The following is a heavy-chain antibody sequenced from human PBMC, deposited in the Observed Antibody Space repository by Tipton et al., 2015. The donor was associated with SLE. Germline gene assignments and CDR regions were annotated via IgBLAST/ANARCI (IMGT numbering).Heavy chain of an antibody. V-gene: IGHV4-31*03. CDR1: GDSIKRGSYY. CDR2: IYYHGST. J-gene: IGHJ4*02. CDR3: ARDVGGYNTGWFPYYFDY. D-gene: IGHD2-8*02. Sequence: TLSLTCSVSGDSIKRGSYYWAWIRQHPGKGLEFIGYIYYHGSTYYNPSLKSRATISLDTSKNQYSLKLNSVTAADTAVYFCARDVGGYNTGWFPYYFDYWGQGTLVTVSS.